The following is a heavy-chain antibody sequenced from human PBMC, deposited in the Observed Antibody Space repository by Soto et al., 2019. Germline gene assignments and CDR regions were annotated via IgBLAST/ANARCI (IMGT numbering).Heavy chain of an antibody. CDR2: INHSGST. V-gene: IGHV4-34*01. J-gene: IGHJ6*02. CDR1: GGSFSGYY. D-gene: IGHD2-8*01. CDR3: ARASKWVYALSLYYYYYGMDV. Sequence: SETLSLTYAVYGGSFSGYYWSWIRQPPGKGLEWIGEINHSGSTNYNPSLKSRVTISVDTSKNQFSLKLSSVTAADTAVYYCARASKWVYALSLYYYYYGMDVWGQGTTVTVS.